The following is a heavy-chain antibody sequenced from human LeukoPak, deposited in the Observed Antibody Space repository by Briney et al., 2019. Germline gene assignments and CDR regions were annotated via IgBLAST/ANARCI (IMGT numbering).Heavy chain of an antibody. V-gene: IGHV3-21*04. CDR3: ARGALLLWFGELFSAVGRFDP. Sequence: GGSLRLSCAASGFTFSSYSMNWVRQAPGKGLEWVSSISSSSSYIYYADSVKGRFTISRDNAKNSLYLQMNSLRAEDTAVYYCARGALLLWFGELFSAVGRFDPWGQGTLVTVSS. CDR1: GFTFSSYS. J-gene: IGHJ5*02. CDR2: ISSSSSYI. D-gene: IGHD3-10*01.